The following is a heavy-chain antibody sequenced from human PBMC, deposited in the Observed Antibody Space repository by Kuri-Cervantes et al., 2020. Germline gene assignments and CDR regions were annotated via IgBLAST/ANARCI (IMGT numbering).Heavy chain of an antibody. V-gene: IGHV1-46*04. J-gene: IGHJ3*02. CDR1: GYTFTNYY. CDR2: INPSGGST. Sequence: ASVKVSCKASGYTFTNYYMHWVRQAPGQGLEWMGIINPSGGSTSYAQKLQGRVTMTRDTSTSTAYMELRSLRSDDTAVYYCARGPRGAFDIWGQGTMVTVSS. CDR3: ARGPRGAFDI.